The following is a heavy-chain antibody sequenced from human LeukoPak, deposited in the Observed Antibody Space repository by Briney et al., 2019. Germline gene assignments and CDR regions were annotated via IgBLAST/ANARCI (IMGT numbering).Heavy chain of an antibody. CDR1: GFTFSTYT. V-gene: IGHV3-23*01. J-gene: IGHJ1*01. CDR2: IGAGGDTT. Sequence: GGSLRLSCAASGFTFSTYTLTWVRQAPGKGLEWVSIIGAGGDTTYYADSVKGRFTISRDNSKNTLYLQMNSLRAEDTAVYYCAKVLAGDWEGYFQHWGQGTLVTVSS. D-gene: IGHD2-21*02. CDR3: AKVLAGDWEGYFQH.